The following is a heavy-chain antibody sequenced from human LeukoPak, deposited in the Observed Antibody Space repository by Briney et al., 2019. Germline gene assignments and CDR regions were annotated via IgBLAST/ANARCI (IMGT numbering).Heavy chain of an antibody. D-gene: IGHD3-22*01. CDR2: IYYSGST. V-gene: IGHV4-59*01. CDR3: ARALLRYDSSSRSLHWYFDL. J-gene: IGHJ2*01. Sequence: SETLSLTCTVSGGSISSYYWSWIRQPPGKGLEWIGYIYYSGSTNYNPSLKSRVTISVDTSKNQFSLTLTSVTAADTAVYYCARALLRYDSSSRSLHWYFDLWGRGTLVPVSS. CDR1: GGSISSYY.